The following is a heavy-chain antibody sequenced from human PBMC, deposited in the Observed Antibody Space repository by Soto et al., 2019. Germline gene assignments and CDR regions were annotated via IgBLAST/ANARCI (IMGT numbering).Heavy chain of an antibody. V-gene: IGHV1-69*13. CDR3: ARNGIVGAKSNFDS. CDR2: VIPICGTA. J-gene: IGHJ4*02. D-gene: IGHD1-26*01. Sequence: SVKVSCKGSGGTFGSYAISWVRQAPGQGVEWMGGVIPICGTANYAQKCEGIVTTTGDESTSTAYMELSRQRSEDTAVYYCARNGIVGAKSNFDSWGQGNLVHVSS. CDR1: GGTFGSYA.